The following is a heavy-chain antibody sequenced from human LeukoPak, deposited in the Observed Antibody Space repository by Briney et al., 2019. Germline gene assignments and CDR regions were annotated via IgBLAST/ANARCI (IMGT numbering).Heavy chain of an antibody. CDR3: ARVIATLHYYYYYYMDV. CDR1: GFTFSSYS. Sequence: AGGSLRLSCAASGFTFSSYSMNWVRQAPGKGLEWVSYISSSSSTIYYADSVKGRFTISRDNAKNSLYLQMNSLIDEDTALYYCARVIATLHYYYYYYMDVWGKGTTVTVSS. D-gene: IGHD3-22*01. V-gene: IGHV3-48*02. J-gene: IGHJ6*03. CDR2: ISSSSSTI.